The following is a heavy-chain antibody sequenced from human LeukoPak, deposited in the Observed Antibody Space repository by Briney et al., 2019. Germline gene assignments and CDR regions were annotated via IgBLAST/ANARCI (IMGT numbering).Heavy chain of an antibody. CDR3: ARHAPYYGDRVGGTFDL. Sequence: GESLKISCKGSGYSFTSYWIGWVRQMPGKGLEWMGIIYPGDSDTRYSPSFQGQVTISVDKSISTAYLQWSSLKASDTAMYYCARHAPYYGDRVGGTFDLWGRGTLVTVSS. CDR1: GYSFTSYW. D-gene: IGHD4-17*01. V-gene: IGHV5-51*01. CDR2: IYPGDSDT. J-gene: IGHJ2*01.